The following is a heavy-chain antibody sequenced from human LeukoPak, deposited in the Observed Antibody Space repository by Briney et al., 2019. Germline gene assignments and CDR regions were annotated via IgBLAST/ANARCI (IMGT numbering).Heavy chain of an antibody. CDR1: GGSISTGGYY. Sequence: SQTLSLTCTVSGGSISTGGYYWSWIRQHPGKGLEWIACIYYSGSTYYNPSLKSRITISVDTSKNHFSLRLSSVTAADTGVYYCARGETYFSGSGSYYFDYWGQGNLVTVSP. CDR3: ARGETYFSGSGSYYFDY. V-gene: IGHV4-31*03. J-gene: IGHJ4*02. CDR2: IYYSGST. D-gene: IGHD3-10*01.